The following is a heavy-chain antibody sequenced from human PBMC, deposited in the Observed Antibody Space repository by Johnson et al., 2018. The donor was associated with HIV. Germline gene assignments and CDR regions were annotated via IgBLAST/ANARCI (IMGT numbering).Heavy chain of an antibody. Sequence: VQLVESGGGVVQPGGSLRLSCAASGFTFSTYGIHWVRQSPGKGLEWVAFIRYDGSNKYYADSVKGRFTISRDYSKNTLYLQMNSLGPEDTAVYYCARRMVQGVIITSGAFDIWGQGTMVTVSS. CDR3: ARRMVQGVIITSGAFDI. D-gene: IGHD3-10*01. J-gene: IGHJ3*02. V-gene: IGHV3-30*02. CDR2: IRYDGSNK. CDR1: GFTFSTYG.